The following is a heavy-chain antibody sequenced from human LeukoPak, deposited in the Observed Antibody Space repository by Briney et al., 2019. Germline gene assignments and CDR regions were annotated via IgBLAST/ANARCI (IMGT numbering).Heavy chain of an antibody. CDR3: VRGAASHDY. J-gene: IGHJ4*02. CDR2: ISSSSTYI. CDR1: GVTFTTYT. V-gene: IGHV3-21*01. Sequence: GGSLRLSCAASGVTFTTYTMNWVRQAPGKGLEWVSSISSSSTYIYYADSVKGRFTISRDNAKNSLYLQMNSLRAEDTAVYYCVRGAASHDYWGQGTLVTVSS. D-gene: IGHD3-16*01.